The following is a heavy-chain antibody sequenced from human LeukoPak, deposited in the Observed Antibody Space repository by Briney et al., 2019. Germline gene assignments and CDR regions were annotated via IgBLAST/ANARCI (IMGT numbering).Heavy chain of an antibody. CDR3: AREGAPHWGAVAGTEY. V-gene: IGHV4-4*02. J-gene: IGHJ4*02. D-gene: IGHD6-19*01. Sequence: SETLSLTCAVSGGSISSDNWWTWVRQPPGKGLEWIGRMYHSGTTNYNPSLKSRVTISVDKSKNQFSLNLTSVTAADTAVYYCAREGAPHWGAVAGTEYWGQGTLVTVSS. CDR1: GGSISSDNW. CDR2: MYHSGTT.